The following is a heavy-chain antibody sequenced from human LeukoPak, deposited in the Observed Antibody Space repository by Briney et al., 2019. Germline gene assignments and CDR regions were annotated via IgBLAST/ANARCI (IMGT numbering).Heavy chain of an antibody. Sequence: PGGSLRLSCAPSGFTFSSYSMNWVRQAPGKGLEWVSSITSGSYIYYADSVEGRFTISRDNAKSSLYLQMNSLRAEDTAVYYCAKDGTTHYYSYMDVWGKGTTVTVSS. D-gene: IGHD2-15*01. CDR3: AKDGTTHYYSYMDV. J-gene: IGHJ6*03. V-gene: IGHV3-21*01. CDR1: GFTFSSYS. CDR2: ITSGSYI.